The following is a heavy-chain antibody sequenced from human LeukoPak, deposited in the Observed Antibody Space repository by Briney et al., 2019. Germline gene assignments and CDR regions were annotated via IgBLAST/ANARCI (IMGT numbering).Heavy chain of an antibody. D-gene: IGHD5-18*01. V-gene: IGHV4-31*03. Sequence: SETLSLTCFVSGGSIISYGYYWTWIRQYPGKGLEWIGNIFYNGTTYYNPSFKGRVTVSGDTSKNQFSLNLNSLTAADTAVYYCARDRMDTALAFFFDYWGQGTLVTVSS. CDR3: ARDRMDTALAFFFDY. CDR1: GGSIISYGYY. J-gene: IGHJ4*02. CDR2: IFYNGTT.